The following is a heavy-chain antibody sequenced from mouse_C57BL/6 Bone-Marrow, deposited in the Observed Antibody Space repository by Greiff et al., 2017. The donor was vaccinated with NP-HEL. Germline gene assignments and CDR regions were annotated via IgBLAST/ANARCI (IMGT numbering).Heavy chain of an antibody. CDR3: ERCGLYGNYWYFDV. CDR1: GYTFTSYW. CDR2: IHPNSGST. V-gene: IGHV1-64*01. Sequence: QVQLQQPGAELVKPGASVKLSCKASGYTFTSYWMHWVKQRPGQGLEWIGMIHPNSGSTNSNEKFKSKATLTVDKSSSTAYMQLSSLTSEDSAVYYCERCGLYGNYWYFDVWGTGTTVTVSS. J-gene: IGHJ1*03. D-gene: IGHD2-1*01.